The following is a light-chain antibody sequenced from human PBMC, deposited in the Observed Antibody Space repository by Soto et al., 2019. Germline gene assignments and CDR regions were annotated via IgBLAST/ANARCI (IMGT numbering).Light chain of an antibody. CDR2: GAS. CDR1: QSVKSNN. V-gene: IGKV3-20*01. CDR3: QQYCSPALS. J-gene: IGKJ4*01. Sequence: EIVLTQSPGTLSLSPGERATLSCRASQSVKSNNLAWYQQIPGQSPRLLIYGASSRATGIPDRFSGSGSGTDFNLTITSVETEDFALYYCQQYCSPALSFGGGTKVEI.